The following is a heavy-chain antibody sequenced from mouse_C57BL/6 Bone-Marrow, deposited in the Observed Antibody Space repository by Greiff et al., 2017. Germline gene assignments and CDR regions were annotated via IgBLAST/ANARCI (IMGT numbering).Heavy chain of an antibody. Sequence: EVQVVESGGDLVKPGGSLKLSCAASGFTFSSYGMSWVRQTPDKRLEWVATISSGGSYTYYPDSVKGRFTISRDNAKNTLYLQMSSLKSEDTAMYYGPRLRGGSYFDYWGQGTTLTVSS. CDR1: GFTFSSYG. J-gene: IGHJ2*01. V-gene: IGHV5-6*01. CDR2: ISSGGSYT. CDR3: PRLRGGSYFDY. D-gene: IGHD2-12*01.